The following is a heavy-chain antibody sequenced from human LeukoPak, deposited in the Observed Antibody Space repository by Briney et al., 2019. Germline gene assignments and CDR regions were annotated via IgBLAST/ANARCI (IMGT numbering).Heavy chain of an antibody. D-gene: IGHD2/OR15-2a*01. V-gene: IGHV4-39*02. CDR1: GGSISSNSYY. CDR3: ARDLGGRNIYYMDV. Sequence: PSETLSLTCAVSGGSISSNSYYWGWIRQPPGKGLEWIGSIYYSGSTYYNPSLKSRVTISVDTSKNQFSLKLSSVTAADTAVYYCARDLGGRNIYYMDVWGKGTTVTVSS. CDR2: IYYSGST. J-gene: IGHJ6*03.